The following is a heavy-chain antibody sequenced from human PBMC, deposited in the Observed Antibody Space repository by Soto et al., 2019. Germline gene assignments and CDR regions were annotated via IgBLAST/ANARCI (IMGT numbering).Heavy chain of an antibody. CDR3: ATSIVATLGNFES. J-gene: IGHJ4*02. V-gene: IGHV1-69*01. CDR1: GGVFSTYA. Sequence: QVHLVQSGAEVKKSGSSVKVSCKASGGVFSTYAISWVRQAPGQGLEWMGVIIPIFGTSNYAQRFQGRVTITADESTRTAYMELSSLASEDTALYYCATSIVATLGNFESWGQGTLVTVSS. D-gene: IGHD5-12*01. CDR2: IIPIFGTS.